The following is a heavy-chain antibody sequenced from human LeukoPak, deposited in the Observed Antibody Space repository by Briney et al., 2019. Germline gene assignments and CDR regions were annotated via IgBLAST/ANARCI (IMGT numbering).Heavy chain of an antibody. D-gene: IGHD6-13*01. CDR3: ARDPGIAAAGIYFDY. J-gene: IGHJ4*02. V-gene: IGHV3-23*01. CDR1: GFTFSSYA. CDR2: ISGSGGST. Sequence: GGSLRLSCAASGFTFSSYAMSWVRQAPGKGLEWVSAISGSGGSTYYADSVKGRFTISRDNSKNTLYLQMNSLRAEDTAVYYCARDPGIAAAGIYFDYWGQGTLVTVSS.